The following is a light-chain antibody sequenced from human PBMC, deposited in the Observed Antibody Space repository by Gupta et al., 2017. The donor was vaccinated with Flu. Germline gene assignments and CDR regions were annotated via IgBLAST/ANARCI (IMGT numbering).Light chain of an antibody. J-gene: IGLJ1*01. Sequence: SYEMTQPSSVSVSPEQTARITCTGDTLSNKYIYWYQQKPGQAPVMVIYKDSERPSGIPERFSGSTSGTTATLTIGGVQTEDEAAYYCQSADGSGTYVFGSGTKVTVL. CDR2: KDS. V-gene: IGLV3-25*02. CDR3: QSADGSGTYV. CDR1: TLSNKY.